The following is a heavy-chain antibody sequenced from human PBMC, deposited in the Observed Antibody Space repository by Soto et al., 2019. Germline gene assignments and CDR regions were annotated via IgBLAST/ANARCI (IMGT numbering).Heavy chain of an antibody. CDR3: ASRDSGTSVDY. CDR2: IYRTGST. V-gene: IGHV4-4*02. D-gene: IGHD1-7*01. CDR1: GGSFTSNNW. J-gene: IGHJ4*02. Sequence: PSETLSLTGAVSGGSFTSNNWWTWVRQPPGQGLEWIGEIYRTGSTNYNPSLKSRVTISLDKSENQFSLKVTSLTAADTAVYYCASRDSGTSVDYWGQGTLVTVSS.